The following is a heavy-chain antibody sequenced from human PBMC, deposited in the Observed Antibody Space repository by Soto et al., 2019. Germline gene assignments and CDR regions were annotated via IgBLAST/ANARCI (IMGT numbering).Heavy chain of an antibody. J-gene: IGHJ3*02. D-gene: IGHD6-6*01. CDR1: GDSVSTGFYY. CDR2: VYYTGSS. V-gene: IGHV4-39*01. CDR3: ARHRGAARPDAFDI. Sequence: QLQLQESGPGLVKPSETLSLTCAVSGDSVSTGFYYWAWIRQPPGKGLEWIGTVYYTGSSYYNPSRESRVSLHVDTSKNQFSLRLKSLTAADAAVYYCARHRGAARPDAFDIWGLGTMVPVSS.